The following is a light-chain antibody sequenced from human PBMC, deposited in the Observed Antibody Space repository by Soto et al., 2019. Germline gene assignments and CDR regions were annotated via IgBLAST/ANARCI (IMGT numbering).Light chain of an antibody. CDR1: QSVSSSY. V-gene: IGKV3-20*01. CDR3: QQYGSSPT. CDR2: GAS. Sequence: EIVFTQSPGTLSLSPGERATLSCRASQSVSSSYLAWYQQKPGQAPRLLIYGASSRATGIPDRFSGSGSGTDFTLTISRLEPEDFAVYYCQQYGSSPTFGQGTKGDIK. J-gene: IGKJ1*01.